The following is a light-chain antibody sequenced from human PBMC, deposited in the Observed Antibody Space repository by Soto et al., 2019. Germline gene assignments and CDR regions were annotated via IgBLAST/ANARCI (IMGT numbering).Light chain of an antibody. CDR3: QQYNNWPPWT. Sequence: EIVMTQSPATLSVSPGERATLSCRASQSVSSNLAWYQQKPGQAPRLLIYGASTRATGIPARFSGSGPGTEFTLTISSLQSEDFAVYYCQQYNNWPPWTFGQWNKVEIK. V-gene: IGKV3-15*01. CDR1: QSVSSN. CDR2: GAS. J-gene: IGKJ1*01.